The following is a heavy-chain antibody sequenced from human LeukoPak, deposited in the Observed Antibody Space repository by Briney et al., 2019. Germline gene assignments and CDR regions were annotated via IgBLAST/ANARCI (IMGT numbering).Heavy chain of an antibody. CDR3: ARDGVTSGSYSDY. CDR2: VIPIFGTA. CDR1: GGTFSSYA. V-gene: IGHV1-69*13. D-gene: IGHD1-26*01. Sequence: EASVKVSCKASGGTFSSYAISWVRQAPGQGLEWMGGVIPIFGTANYAQKFQGRVTITADESTSTAYMELSSLRSEDTAVYYCARDGVTSGSYSDYWGQGTLVTVSS. J-gene: IGHJ4*02.